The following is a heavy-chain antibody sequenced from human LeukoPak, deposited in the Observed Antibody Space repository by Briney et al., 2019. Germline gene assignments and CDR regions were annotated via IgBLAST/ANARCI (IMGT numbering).Heavy chain of an antibody. D-gene: IGHD1-26*01. Sequence: GGSLSLSCAASGFTFSSYAMSWVRQAPGKGLEWVSAISGSGGSTYYADSVKGRFTISRDNSKNTLYLQMNSLRAEDTAVYYCAKGWALNYYYYGMDVWGQGTTVTVSS. V-gene: IGHV3-23*01. J-gene: IGHJ6*02. CDR1: GFTFSSYA. CDR2: ISGSGGST. CDR3: AKGWALNYYYYGMDV.